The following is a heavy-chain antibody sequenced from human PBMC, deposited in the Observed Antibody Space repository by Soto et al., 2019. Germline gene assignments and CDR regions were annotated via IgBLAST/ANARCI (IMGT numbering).Heavy chain of an antibody. J-gene: IGHJ6*02. CDR1: GYTFTGYS. Sequence: ASVNVSCKASGYTFTGYSMHWVRQAPGQGLEWMGWINPNSGGTNYAQKFQGWVTMTRDTSISTAYMELSRLRSDDTAVYYCARARDPLYSSALNGKDVWGQGITVSSSS. D-gene: IGHD6-25*01. V-gene: IGHV1-2*04. CDR2: INPNSGGT. CDR3: ARARDPLYSSALNGKDV.